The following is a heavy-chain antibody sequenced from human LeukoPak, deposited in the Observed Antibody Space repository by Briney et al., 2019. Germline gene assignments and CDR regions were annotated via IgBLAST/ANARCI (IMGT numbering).Heavy chain of an antibody. CDR1: GFTFSSYG. CDR3: AKEGEWELLGGYFDY. D-gene: IGHD1-26*01. V-gene: IGHV3-30*18. J-gene: IGHJ4*02. CDR2: ISYDGSNK. Sequence: PGGSLRLSCAASGFTFSSYGMHWVRQAPGTGLEWVAVISYDGSNKYYADSVKGRFTISRDNSKNTLYLQMNSLRAEDTAVYYCAKEGEWELLGGYFDYWGQGTLVTVSS.